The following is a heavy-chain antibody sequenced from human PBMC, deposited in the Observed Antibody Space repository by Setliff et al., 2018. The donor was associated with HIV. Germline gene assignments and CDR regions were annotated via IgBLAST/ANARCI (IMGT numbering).Heavy chain of an antibody. J-gene: IGHJ3*01. CDR3: ARVQMAYAAFDV. CDR2: IYFTGSS. V-gene: IGHV4-59*01. D-gene: IGHD4-17*01. Sequence: KTSETLSLTCTVSGGSISTYYWSWIRQPPGKGLEWIWSIYFTGSSDNNPSLKSRVTLSVDTSKHQSSLKLSSVTAADTAVYYCARVQMAYAAFDVWGQGTMVTVSS. CDR1: GGSISTYY.